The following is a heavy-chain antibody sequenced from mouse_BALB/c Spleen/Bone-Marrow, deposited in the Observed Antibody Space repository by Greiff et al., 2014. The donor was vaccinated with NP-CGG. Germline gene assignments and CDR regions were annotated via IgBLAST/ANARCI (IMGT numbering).Heavy chain of an antibody. D-gene: IGHD2-2*01. CDR3: ARSLYGYDWYFDV. J-gene: IGHJ1*01. CDR1: GYTFTSYV. CDR2: INPYNDGT. Sequence: VHVKQSGPELVKPGASVKMSCKASGYTFTSYVMHWVKQTPGQGLEWIGNINPYNDGTKYNEKFKGKATLTSDKSSSTAFMELSSLTSEDSAVYYCARSLYGYDWYFDVWGAGTTVTVSS. V-gene: IGHV1-14*01.